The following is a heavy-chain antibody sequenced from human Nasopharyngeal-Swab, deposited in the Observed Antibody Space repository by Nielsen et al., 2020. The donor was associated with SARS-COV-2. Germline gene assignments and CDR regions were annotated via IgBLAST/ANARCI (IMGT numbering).Heavy chain of an antibody. J-gene: IGHJ4*02. Sequence: GESLKISCAASGFTFSNTWVSWVRQAPGKGLEWVGRIKRKTEGETTDYAAPVKGRFTVSRDDSKNTLYLQMNSLRAEDTAVYYCARDQSPYSSLDYWGQGTLVTVSS. CDR2: IKRKTEGETT. V-gene: IGHV3-15*01. D-gene: IGHD6-13*01. CDR3: ARDQSPYSSLDY. CDR1: GFTFSNTW.